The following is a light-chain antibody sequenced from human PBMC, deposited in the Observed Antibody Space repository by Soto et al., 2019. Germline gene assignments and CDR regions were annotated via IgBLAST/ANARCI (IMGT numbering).Light chain of an antibody. Sequence: EIVLTQSPGTLSLSPGERATLSCRASQSISSNYLAWYQQKPDQAPRLLIYGASSRATGIPDRFSGSGSGTDFTLTISRLEPEDFAVYYCLQDYNYPRTFGQGTKVEI. V-gene: IGKV3-20*01. J-gene: IGKJ1*01. CDR2: GAS. CDR3: LQDYNYPRT. CDR1: QSISSNY.